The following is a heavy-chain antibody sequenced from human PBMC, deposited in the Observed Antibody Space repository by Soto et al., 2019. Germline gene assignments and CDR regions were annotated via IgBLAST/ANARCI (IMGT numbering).Heavy chain of an antibody. J-gene: IGHJ4*02. CDR3: ATELRYLEWFTRPDY. D-gene: IGHD3-3*01. Sequence: EAQLVESGGGLVQPGGSLRLSCAASGFAFGSYAMNWVRQAPGKGLEWVSAVTSCGTTYYADSMGGRFTISRDNSKNTLYLQMNSLRAEDTAVYYCATELRYLEWFTRPDYWGQGTLVTVSS. CDR2: VTSCGTT. CDR1: GFAFGSYA. V-gene: IGHV3-23*04.